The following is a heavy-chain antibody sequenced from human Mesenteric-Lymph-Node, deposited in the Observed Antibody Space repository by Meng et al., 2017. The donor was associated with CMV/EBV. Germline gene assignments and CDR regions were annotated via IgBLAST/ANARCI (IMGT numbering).Heavy chain of an antibody. V-gene: IGHV3-7*03. CDR2: IKQHGSEE. CDR3: AREGLQLVRYFDY. Sequence: AVSGFTSSCDWRSWFRQATGKGLEWVDNIKQHGSEEKYVDSVKGRFAISRDNAKNSLYLQMNSLRAEDTALYYCAREGLQLVRYFDYWGQGTLVTVSS. J-gene: IGHJ4*02. D-gene: IGHD5-24*01. CDR1: GFTSSCDW.